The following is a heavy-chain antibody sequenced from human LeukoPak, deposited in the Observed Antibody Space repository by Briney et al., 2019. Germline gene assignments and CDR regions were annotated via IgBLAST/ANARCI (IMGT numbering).Heavy chain of an antibody. V-gene: IGHV4-59*12. Sequence: SETLSLTCTVSGGSISSYYWSWIRQPPGKGLEWIGYIYYSGSTNYNPSLKSRVTISVDTSKNQFSLKLSSVTAADTAVYYCARVSSSWRDWYYYYYMDVWGKGTTVTVSS. CDR2: IYYSGST. CDR3: ARVSSSWRDWYYYYYMDV. J-gene: IGHJ6*03. D-gene: IGHD6-13*01. CDR1: GGSISSYY.